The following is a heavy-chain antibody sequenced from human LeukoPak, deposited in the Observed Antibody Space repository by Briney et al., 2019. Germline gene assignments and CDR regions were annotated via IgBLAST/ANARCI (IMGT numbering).Heavy chain of an antibody. CDR2: IYYSGST. CDR1: GGSISSSSYY. J-gene: IGHJ4*02. V-gene: IGHV4-39*07. D-gene: IGHD3-10*01. CDR3: AVASWAMVRGFDY. Sequence: PSETLSLTCTVSGGSISSSSYYWGWIRQPPGKGLEWIGSIYYSGSTYYNPSLKSRVTISVDTSKNQFSLKLSSVTAADTAVYYCAVASWAMVRGFDYWGQGTLVTVSS.